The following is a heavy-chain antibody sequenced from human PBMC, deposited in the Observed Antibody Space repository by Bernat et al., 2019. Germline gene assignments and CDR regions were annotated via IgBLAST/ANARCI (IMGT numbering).Heavy chain of an antibody. J-gene: IGHJ4*02. CDR3: ARPRNIVQGVPTYFDY. D-gene: IGHD3-10*01. V-gene: IGHV4-39*01. CDR2: IYYSGST. CDR1: GGSISSSSYY. Sequence: QLQLQESGPGLVKPSETLSLTCTVSGGSISSSSYYWGWIRQPPGKGLEWIGSIYYSGSTYYNPSLKSRVTISVDTSKNQFSLKLSSVTAADTAVYYCARPRNIVQGVPTYFDYWGQGTLVTVSS.